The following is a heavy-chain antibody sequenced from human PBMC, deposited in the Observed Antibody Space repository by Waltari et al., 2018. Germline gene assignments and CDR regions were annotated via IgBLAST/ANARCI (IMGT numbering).Heavy chain of an antibody. Sequence: QVQLVQSGAEVKKPGASVKVSCKASGYTFTGYYMHWVRQAPRQGLEWVGRINPNSAGTNYAPKFQGRVTMTRDTTISTAYMELSSLRSSGTDVYYCTRANVVGNGGFLNYWGQGTLVTVSS. V-gene: IGHV1-2*05. J-gene: IGHJ4*02. D-gene: IGHD3-10*01. CDR1: GYTFTGYY. CDR3: TRANVVGNGGFLNY. CDR2: INPNSAGT.